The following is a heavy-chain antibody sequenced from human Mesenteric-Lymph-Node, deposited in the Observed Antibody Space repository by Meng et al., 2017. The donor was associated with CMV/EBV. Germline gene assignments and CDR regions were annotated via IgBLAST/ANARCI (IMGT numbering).Heavy chain of an antibody. CDR3: AGGIAAAGSRWFDP. V-gene: IGHV1-69*02. Sequence: QVQLLQSRAQGKEHWCSVQVSCHASGGTFSSYTISWVRQAPGQGLEWMGRIIPILGIANCAQKFQGRVTITADKSMSTAYMELSSLRSEDTAVYYCAGGIAAAGSRWFDPWGQGTLVTVSS. J-gene: IGHJ5*02. CDR1: GGTFSSYT. D-gene: IGHD6-13*01. CDR2: IIPILGIA.